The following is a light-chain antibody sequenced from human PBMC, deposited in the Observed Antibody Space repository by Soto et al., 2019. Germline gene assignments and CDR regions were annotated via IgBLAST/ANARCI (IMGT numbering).Light chain of an antibody. CDR2: DVS. V-gene: IGLV2-14*01. CDR1: SSDVGGYNF. CDR3: SSYTYRGTLGLV. J-gene: IGLJ2*01. Sequence: QSALAQPASVSGSPGQSITISCTGTSSDVGGYNFVSWYQQHPGKAPKLMIFDVSNRPSGVSNRFSGPKSGNTASLTISGLQAEDEADYYCSSYTYRGTLGLVFGGGTKVTVL.